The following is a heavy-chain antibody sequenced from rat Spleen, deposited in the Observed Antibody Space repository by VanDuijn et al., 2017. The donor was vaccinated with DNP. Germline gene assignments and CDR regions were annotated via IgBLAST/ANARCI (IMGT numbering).Heavy chain of an antibody. CDR3: ARHRAGSYALDA. D-gene: IGHD1-3*01. CDR1: GFTFSNYG. CDR2: ITPGGGNT. J-gene: IGHJ4*01. V-gene: IGHV5S11*01. Sequence: EVQLVESGGGLVQPGRSLKLSCAASGFTFSNYGMAWVRQAPTKGLEWVASITPGGGNTYYRDSVKGRFTISRDNTKSTLYLQMDSLRSEETATYYCARHRAGSYALDAWGQGTSVTVSS.